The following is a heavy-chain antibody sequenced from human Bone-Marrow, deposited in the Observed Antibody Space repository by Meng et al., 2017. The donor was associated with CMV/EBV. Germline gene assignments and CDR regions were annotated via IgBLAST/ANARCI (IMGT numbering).Heavy chain of an antibody. J-gene: IGHJ3*02. CDR3: AKDPERRRVAGYGPLDI. CDR1: GFPFSSYV. Sequence: GGSLRLSCAASGFPFSSYVMSWVRQAPGKGLEWVSAISGSGLTTYYTDSVKGRFTISRDNSKSTLYMQMNSLRPEDTAVYYCAKDPERRRVAGYGPLDIWGQGTLVTVSS. D-gene: IGHD6-19*01. V-gene: IGHV3-23*01. CDR2: ISGSGLTT.